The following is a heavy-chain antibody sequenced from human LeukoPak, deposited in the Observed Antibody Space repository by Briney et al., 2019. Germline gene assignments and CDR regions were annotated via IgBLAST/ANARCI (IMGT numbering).Heavy chain of an antibody. Sequence: SVKVSCKASGGTFSSYAISWVRQAPGPGLEWMGRIFPIFGTANYAQKFHVRVTITTDDSPSTAYMELTSLRSEDTAVYSCARVIRSWFDPWGQGTLVTVSS. CDR2: IFPIFGTA. CDR3: ARVIRSWFDP. D-gene: IGHD3-16*01. V-gene: IGHV1-69*05. J-gene: IGHJ5*02. CDR1: GGTFSSYA.